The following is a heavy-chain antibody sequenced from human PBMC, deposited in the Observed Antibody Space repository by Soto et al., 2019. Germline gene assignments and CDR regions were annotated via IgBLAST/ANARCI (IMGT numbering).Heavy chain of an antibody. CDR3: ARVGTRPSFLDP. Sequence: SETLSLTCAVSGGSISSGGYYWSWIRQHPGKGLEWIAHIYYSGSTNYNPSLKSRVSISVDTSKNQFSLKLSSVTAADTAVYYCARVGTRPSFLDPWGQGTLATVSS. V-gene: IGHV4-61*08. D-gene: IGHD3-10*01. CDR2: IYYSGST. CDR1: GGSISSGGYY. J-gene: IGHJ5*02.